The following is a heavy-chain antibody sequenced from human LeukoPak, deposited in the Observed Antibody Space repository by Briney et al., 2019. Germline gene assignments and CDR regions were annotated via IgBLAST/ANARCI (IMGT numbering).Heavy chain of an antibody. CDR3: VCSSRYGIDY. V-gene: IGHV3-53*01. CDR2: IYSGGST. D-gene: IGHD6-13*01. Sequence: GRSLRLSCAASGFTVSSNYMSWVRQAPGKGLEWVSVIYSGGSTYYADSVKGRFTISRDNSKNTLYLQMNSLRAEDTAVYYCVCSSRYGIDYWSQGTLVTVSS. J-gene: IGHJ4*02. CDR1: GFTVSSNY.